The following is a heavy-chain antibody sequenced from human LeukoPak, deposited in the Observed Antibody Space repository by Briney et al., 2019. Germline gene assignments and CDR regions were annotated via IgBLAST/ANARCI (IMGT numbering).Heavy chain of an antibody. D-gene: IGHD3-9*01. Sequence: SETLSLTCTVSGGSISSSSYYWGWIRQPPGKGLEWIGSIYYSGSTYYSPSLKSRVTISVDTSKNQFSLKLSSVTAADTAVYYCARLGKYDILTGYYLFDPGGQGTLVTVSS. J-gene: IGHJ5*02. CDR2: IYYSGST. V-gene: IGHV4-39*01. CDR1: GGSISSSSYY. CDR3: ARLGKYDILTGYYLFDP.